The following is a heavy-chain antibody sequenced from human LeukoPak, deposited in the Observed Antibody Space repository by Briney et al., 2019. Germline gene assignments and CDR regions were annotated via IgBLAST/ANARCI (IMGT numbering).Heavy chain of an antibody. CDR3: ARERVSYGSVVYFDY. J-gene: IGHJ4*02. Sequence: SETLSLTCAVYGGSFSGYYWSWIRQPPGKGLEWIGEINHSGSTNYNPSLKSRVTISVDTSKNQFSLKLSSVTAADTAVYYCARERVSYGSVVYFDYWGQGTLVTVSS. D-gene: IGHD5-18*01. CDR2: INHSGST. V-gene: IGHV4-34*01. CDR1: GGSFSGYY.